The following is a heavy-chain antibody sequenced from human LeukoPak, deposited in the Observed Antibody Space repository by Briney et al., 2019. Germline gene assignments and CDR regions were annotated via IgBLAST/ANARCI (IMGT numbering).Heavy chain of an antibody. V-gene: IGHV4-59*12. J-gene: IGHJ4*02. D-gene: IGHD3-3*01. CDR3: ARARRDSGYYKVDY. Sequence: SETLSLTCTVSGSSISSYYWSWIRQPPGKGLEWIGYIYYSGSANYNPSLKSRVTLSIDKSKNQFSLNLNSVTAADTAVYYCARARRDSGYYKVDYWGQGTLVTVSS. CDR2: IYYSGSA. CDR1: GSSISSYY.